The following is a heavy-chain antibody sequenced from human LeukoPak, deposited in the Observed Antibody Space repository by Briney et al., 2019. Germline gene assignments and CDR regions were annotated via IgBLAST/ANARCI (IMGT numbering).Heavy chain of an antibody. CDR1: GFSVGTYY. CDR2: IYSGGNT. Sequence: GGSLRLSCAASGFSVGTYYMSWVRQATGKWLEWISVIYSGGNTHYADSVKGRFTISGDNSKNTLYVQMNSLRVEDTAVYCCARDRFCSTTSCYPGFFDYWGQGTLVTVSS. V-gene: IGHV3-53*01. J-gene: IGHJ4*02. CDR3: ARDRFCSTTSCYPGFFDY. D-gene: IGHD2-2*01.